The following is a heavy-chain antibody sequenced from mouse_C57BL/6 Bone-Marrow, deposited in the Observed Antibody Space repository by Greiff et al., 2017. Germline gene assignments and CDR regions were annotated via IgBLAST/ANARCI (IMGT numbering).Heavy chain of an antibody. J-gene: IGHJ4*01. CDR3: TKITTVVANYAMDY. Sequence: QVQLQQSGAELVRPGASVTLSCKASGYTFTDYEMHWVKQTPVHGLEWIGAIDPETGGTAYNQKFKGKAILTADKSSSTAYMELRSLTSEDSAVDYCTKITTVVANYAMDYWGQGTSVTVSS. CDR2: IDPETGGT. CDR1: GYTFTDYE. D-gene: IGHD1-1*01. V-gene: IGHV1-15*01.